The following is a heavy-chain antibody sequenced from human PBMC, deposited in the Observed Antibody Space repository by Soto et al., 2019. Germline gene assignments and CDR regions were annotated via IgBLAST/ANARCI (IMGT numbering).Heavy chain of an antibody. D-gene: IGHD3-22*01. CDR2: ISYDGSDK. CDR3: ARGVTYYYGSRGYYQLEY. V-gene: IGHV3-30-3*01. CDR1: GFTFSSYA. Sequence: QVQLVESGGGVVQPGRSLRLSCAASGFTFSSYAMHWVRQAPGKGLEWVAVISYDGSDKYYADSVKGRFTISRDNAKNTMYLKMNSLGSEDTVVYYCARGVTYYYGSRGYYQLEYWGEGSLVAVSS. J-gene: IGHJ4*02.